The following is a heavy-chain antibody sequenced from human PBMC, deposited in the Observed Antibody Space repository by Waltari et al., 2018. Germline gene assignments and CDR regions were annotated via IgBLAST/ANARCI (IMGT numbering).Heavy chain of an antibody. J-gene: IGHJ4*02. Sequence: QVQLVQSGAAVKKPGASVQVSCKASAYTFTGYYMHWGRQAPGQGLEWMGWINPNSGGTNYAQKFQGRVTMTRDTSISTAYMELSRLRSDDTAVYYCARISIAAAGDGDFDYWGQGTLVTVSS. CDR1: AYTFTGYY. CDR3: ARISIAAAGDGDFDY. D-gene: IGHD6-13*01. V-gene: IGHV1-2*02. CDR2: INPNSGGT.